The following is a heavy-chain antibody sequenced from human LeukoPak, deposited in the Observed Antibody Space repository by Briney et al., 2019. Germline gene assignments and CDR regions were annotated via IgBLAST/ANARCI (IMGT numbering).Heavy chain of an antibody. CDR1: GYSFTSYW. V-gene: IGHV5-51*01. D-gene: IGHD5-12*01. J-gene: IGHJ6*03. CDR3: ARLAPKWPGRYYYYYMDV. Sequence: GESLKISCKGSGYSFTSYWIGWVRQMPGKGLEWMGIIYPGDSDTRYSPSFQGQVTISADKSISTAYLQWSSLKASDTAMYYCARLAPKWPGRYYYYYMDVWGKGTTVTVSS. CDR2: IYPGDSDT.